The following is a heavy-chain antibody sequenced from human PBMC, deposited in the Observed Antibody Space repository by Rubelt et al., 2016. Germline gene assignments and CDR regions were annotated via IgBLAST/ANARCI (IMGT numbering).Heavy chain of an antibody. Sequence: EVQLVESGGGLVKPGGSLRLSCAASGFTFSSYAMSWVRQAPGKGLEWVSAVSGSGGSTYYADSVKGLFTISRDNSKNTLYLQMNSLRAEDTAVYYCAKTVEPNYYDLWRGYYDYWGQGTLVTVFS. V-gene: IGHV3-23*04. J-gene: IGHJ4*02. CDR3: AKTVEPNYYDLWRGYYDY. CDR2: VSGSGGST. D-gene: IGHD3-3*01. CDR1: GFTFSSYA.